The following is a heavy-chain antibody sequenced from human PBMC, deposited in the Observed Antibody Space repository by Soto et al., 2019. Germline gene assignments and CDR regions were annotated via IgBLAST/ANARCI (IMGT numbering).Heavy chain of an antibody. V-gene: IGHV1-69*01. J-gene: IGHJ4*02. Sequence: QVQLVQSGAEVKKPGSSVTVSCKASGGTFSSYAISWVRQAPGQGLEWMGGIIPIFGTANYAQKFQGRVTITADESTSRAYMELGSLRSEDTAVYYCERDTRHIATQGGDYWGQGTLVTVCS. CDR3: ERDTRHIATQGGDY. CDR1: GGTFSSYA. D-gene: IGHD6-6*01. CDR2: IIPIFGTA.